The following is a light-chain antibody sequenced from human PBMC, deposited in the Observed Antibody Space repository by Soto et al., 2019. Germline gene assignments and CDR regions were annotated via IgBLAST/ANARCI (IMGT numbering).Light chain of an antibody. Sequence: DIQMTQSPSSLSASVGDRVTITCRASQTIRGYLNWYQQKPGKAPTLLIYTASNLQSGVPSRFSGSGSWTDFTLTIRSLQPEDFATYYCQQSYSAPITFGHGTRLEIK. CDR1: QTIRGY. V-gene: IGKV1-39*01. J-gene: IGKJ5*01. CDR3: QQSYSAPIT. CDR2: TAS.